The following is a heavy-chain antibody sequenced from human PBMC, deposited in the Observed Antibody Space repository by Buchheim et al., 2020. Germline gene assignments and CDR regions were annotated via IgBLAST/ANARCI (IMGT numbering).Heavy chain of an antibody. D-gene: IGHD5-12*01. Sequence: QVQLVQSGAEVKKPGSSVKVSCKASGGTFSSYTISWVRQAPGQGLEWMGRIIPILGIANYAQKFQGRVTITADKSTSTAYMELSSLRSEDTAVYYCAIVATITGYYYYGMDVWGQGTT. J-gene: IGHJ6*02. CDR2: IIPILGIA. CDR3: AIVATITGYYYYGMDV. CDR1: GGTFSSYT. V-gene: IGHV1-69*02.